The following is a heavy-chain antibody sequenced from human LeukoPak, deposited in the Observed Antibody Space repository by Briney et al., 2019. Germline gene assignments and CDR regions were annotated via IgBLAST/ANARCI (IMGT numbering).Heavy chain of an antibody. V-gene: IGHV4-39*01. CDR2: IYYSGSP. J-gene: IGHJ4*02. CDR1: GASISSSGYY. D-gene: IGHD2-15*01. Sequence: SETLSLTCTVSGASISSSGYYWGWIRPRPGKGLEWIASIYYSGSPYFNPSLMRRVTISIDTSKNQFSLKLSSVTAADTAVYFCATLGYCGGGNCYSTLDYWGEGTLVTVSS. CDR3: ATLGYCGGGNCYSTLDY.